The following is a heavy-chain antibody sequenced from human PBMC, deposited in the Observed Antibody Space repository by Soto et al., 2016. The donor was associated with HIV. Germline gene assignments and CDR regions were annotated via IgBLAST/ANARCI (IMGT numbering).Heavy chain of an antibody. D-gene: IGHD3-22*01. CDR1: GFTFSSYA. J-gene: IGHJ1*01. CDR2: ISSNGGST. CDR3: ARPDSSGYQQYFQH. V-gene: IGHV3-64*01. Sequence: EVQLVESGGGLVQPGGSLRLSCAASGFTFSSYAMHWVRQAPGKGLEYVSAISSNGGSTYYANSVKGRFTISRDNSKNTLYLQMGSLRAEDTAVYYCARPDSSGYQQYFQHWGQGTLVTVSS.